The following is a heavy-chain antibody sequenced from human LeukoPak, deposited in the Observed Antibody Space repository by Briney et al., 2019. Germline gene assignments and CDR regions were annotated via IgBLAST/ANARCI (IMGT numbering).Heavy chain of an antibody. Sequence: SETLSLTCAVSGGSISSYYWSWIRQPPGKGLEWIGDIYYSGSTNYNPSLKSRVTISVDTSKNQFSLKLSSVTAADTAVYYCARVTDYDILSGYYVRGYWFDPWGQGTLVTVSS. J-gene: IGHJ5*02. CDR3: ARVTDYDILSGYYVRGYWFDP. V-gene: IGHV4-59*01. CDR2: IYYSGST. CDR1: GGSISSYY. D-gene: IGHD3-9*01.